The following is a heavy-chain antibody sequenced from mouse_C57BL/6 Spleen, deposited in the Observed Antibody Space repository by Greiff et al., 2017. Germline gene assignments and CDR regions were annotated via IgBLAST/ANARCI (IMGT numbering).Heavy chain of an antibody. CDR3: ARDDGYSYYAMDY. D-gene: IGHD2-3*01. J-gene: IGHJ4*01. V-gene: IGHV1-52*01. CDR1: GYTFTSYW. CDR2: IDPSDSET. Sequence: QVQLQQSGAELVRPGSSVKLSCKASGYTFTSYWMHWVKQRPIQGLEWIGNIDPSDSETHYNQKFKDKATLTVDKSSSTAYMQLSSLTSEDSAVYYCARDDGYSYYAMDYWGQGTSVTVSS.